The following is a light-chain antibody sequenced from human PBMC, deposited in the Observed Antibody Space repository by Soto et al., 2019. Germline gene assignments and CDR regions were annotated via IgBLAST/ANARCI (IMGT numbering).Light chain of an antibody. CDR3: QQRYNWPIT. J-gene: IGKJ5*01. Sequence: EIVLTQSPGTLSLSPGETATLSCRASQSVSGYIGWYQQKPGQAPRLLIYADSNRATGIPARFSGSGSGTDFTLTISRLEPEDFSVYYCQQRYNWPITFGQGTRLEIK. V-gene: IGKV3-11*01. CDR1: QSVSGY. CDR2: ADS.